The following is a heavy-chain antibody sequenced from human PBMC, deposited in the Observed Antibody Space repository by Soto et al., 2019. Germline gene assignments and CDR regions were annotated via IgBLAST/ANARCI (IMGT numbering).Heavy chain of an antibody. CDR1: GGTFSSDT. V-gene: IGHV1-69*02. J-gene: IGHJ4*02. CDR3: AMEYCSSTSCYRDY. CDR2: IIPSLGIA. D-gene: IGHD2-2*02. Sequence: QVQLVQSGAEVKKPGSSVKVSCKASGGTFSSDTISWVRQAPGQGLEWMGRIIPSLGIANYAQKFQGRVTITADKSKSTAYMELSSMRSEEKAVYYCAMEYCSSTSCYRDYGGQGTLVTVSS.